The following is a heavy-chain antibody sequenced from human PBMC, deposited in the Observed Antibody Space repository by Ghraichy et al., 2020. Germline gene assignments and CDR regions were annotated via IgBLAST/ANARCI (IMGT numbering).Heavy chain of an antibody. V-gene: IGHV3-23*01. CDR1: GFTFDNYA. Sequence: GGSLRLSCAASGFTFDNYAMSWVRQTPGKGLQWVSTISGNGFNTFYADSVKGRFTISRDTSKITLYLQMNSLSAEDSAIYYCAKPRGDTCGDLCMDYWGQGALVTVSS. CDR2: ISGNGFNT. D-gene: IGHD2-21*02. CDR3: AKPRGDTCGDLCMDY. J-gene: IGHJ4*02.